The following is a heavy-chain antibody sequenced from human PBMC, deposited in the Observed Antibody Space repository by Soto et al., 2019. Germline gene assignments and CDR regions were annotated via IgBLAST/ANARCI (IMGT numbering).Heavy chain of an antibody. Sequence: GASVKVSCKASGGTFSSYRINWLRQAPGQGLEWVGGIVPIYRTADCAQKFQGRVTITADESARTSYMELRSLKSQDTAVYYCVRDSGAKLSSSWGQGTLVTVSS. V-gene: IGHV1-69*13. J-gene: IGHJ4*02. CDR3: VRDSGAKLSSS. CDR1: GGTFSSYR. D-gene: IGHD6-13*01. CDR2: IVPIYRTA.